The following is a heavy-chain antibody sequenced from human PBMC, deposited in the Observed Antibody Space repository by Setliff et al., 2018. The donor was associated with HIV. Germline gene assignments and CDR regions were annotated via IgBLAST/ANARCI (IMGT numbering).Heavy chain of an antibody. CDR2: VYPNGRT. V-gene: IGHV4-4*07. Sequence: SETLSLTCTVSGGSISDYCWTWVRQPAGKGLEWIGRVYPNGRTSSNPSLKSRVTMSIDTSKNQFSLKINSVSAADTAVYYCARGDCGVNCPGYNWFDPWGRGSLVTVSS. D-gene: IGHD2-21*01. J-gene: IGHJ5*02. CDR3: ARGDCGVNCPGYNWFDP. CDR1: GGSISDYC.